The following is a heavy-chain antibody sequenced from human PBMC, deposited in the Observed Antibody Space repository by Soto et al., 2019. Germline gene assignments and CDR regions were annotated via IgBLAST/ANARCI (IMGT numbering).Heavy chain of an antibody. V-gene: IGHV4-34*01. Sequence: QVQLQQWGAGLLKPSETLSLTCAVYGGSFSGYYWSWIRQPPGKGLEWRGEINHSGSTNYNPSLKSRVTISVDTSKNQFSLKLSSVTAADTAVYYCARGGGYYYYYMDVWGKGTTVTVSS. CDR3: ARGGGYYYYYMDV. J-gene: IGHJ6*03. CDR1: GGSFSGYY. CDR2: INHSGST. D-gene: IGHD2-15*01.